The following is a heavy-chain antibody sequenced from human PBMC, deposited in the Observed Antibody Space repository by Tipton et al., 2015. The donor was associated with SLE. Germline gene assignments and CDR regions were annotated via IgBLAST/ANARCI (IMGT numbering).Heavy chain of an antibody. CDR3: ARGEGYYDY. CDR2: ISGTGSVT. V-gene: IGHV3-23*01. Sequence: SLRLSCAASGFAFSTYAMTWVRQVPGKGLEWVSGISGTGSVTHYADSVKGRFTISRDNAKNSLYLQMNSLSGEDTAIYYCARGEGYYDYWGLGTLVTVSS. J-gene: IGHJ4*02. CDR1: GFAFSTYA. D-gene: IGHD3-22*01.